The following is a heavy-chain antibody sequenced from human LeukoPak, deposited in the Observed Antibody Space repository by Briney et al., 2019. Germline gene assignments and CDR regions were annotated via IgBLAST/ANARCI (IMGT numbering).Heavy chain of an antibody. CDR1: GGSFSGYY. CDR2: IYYSGST. V-gene: IGHV4-34*01. D-gene: IGHD3-9*01. CDR3: ASNYYDILTGYRNFDY. Sequence: SETLSLTCAVYGGSFSGYYWSWIRQPPGKGLEWIGSIYYSGSTYYNPSLKSRVTISVDTSKNQFSLKLSSVTAADTAVYYCASNYYDILTGYRNFDYWGQGTLVTVSS. J-gene: IGHJ4*02.